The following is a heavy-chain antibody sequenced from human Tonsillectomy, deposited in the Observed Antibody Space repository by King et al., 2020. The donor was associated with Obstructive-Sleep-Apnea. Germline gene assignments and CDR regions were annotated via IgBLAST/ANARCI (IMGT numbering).Heavy chain of an antibody. CDR2: ISGRGGST. CDR3: ANSRDNYVGAFDI. J-gene: IGHJ3*02. D-gene: IGHD3-16*01. V-gene: IGHV3-23*04. Sequence: VQLVESGGGLVQPGGSLRLSCAASGFTFSSYAVSWVRQAPGKGLEWVTGISGRGGSTYYADSVKGRFTMSRDNSKNTLCLQMNSLRAEDTAVYYCANSRDNYVGAFDIWGQGTMVTVSS. CDR1: GFTFSSYA.